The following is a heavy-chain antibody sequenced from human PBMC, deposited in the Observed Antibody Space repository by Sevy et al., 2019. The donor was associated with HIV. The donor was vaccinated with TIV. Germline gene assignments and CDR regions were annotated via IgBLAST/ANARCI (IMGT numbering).Heavy chain of an antibody. Sequence: GGSLRLSCAASGFIFSSYEMSWVRQAPGKGLEWISYIGSSGSNVYHADSVKGRSTISRDNAQNSLYLQMNSRRVEDTAVYYCNRITLQGEDAFDLWGQGTMVTVSS. V-gene: IGHV3-48*03. D-gene: IGHD3-10*01. CDR2: IGSSGSNV. J-gene: IGHJ3*01. CDR3: NRITLQGEDAFDL. CDR1: GFIFSSYE.